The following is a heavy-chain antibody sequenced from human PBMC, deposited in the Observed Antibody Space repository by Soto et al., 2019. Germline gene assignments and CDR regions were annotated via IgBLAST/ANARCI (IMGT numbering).Heavy chain of an antibody. J-gene: IGHJ4*02. D-gene: IGHD3-10*01. Sequence: QVQLVESGGGVVQPGRSLRLSCAASGFTFSSYGMHWVRQAPGKGLEWVAVIWYDGSNKYYADSVKGRFTISRDNSKNTLYLQMNSLRAEDTAVYYCARRGFGGHGFDYWGQGTLVTVSS. CDR1: GFTFSSYG. CDR2: IWYDGSNK. V-gene: IGHV3-33*01. CDR3: ARRGFGGHGFDY.